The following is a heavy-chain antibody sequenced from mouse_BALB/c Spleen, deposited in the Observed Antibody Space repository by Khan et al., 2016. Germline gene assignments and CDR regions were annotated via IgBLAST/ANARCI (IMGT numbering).Heavy chain of an antibody. J-gene: IGHJ3*01. CDR1: GFTFTDYY. Sequence: EVELVESGGGLVQPGGSLRLSCATSGFTFTDYYMSWVRQPPGKALEWLVFIRNKANGYITEYSASVKGRFTISRDNSQSILYLQMNTLRAEDSATYYCARGEALTPFAYWGQGTLVTVSA. CDR2: IRNKANGYIT. CDR3: ARGEALTPFAY. V-gene: IGHV7-3*02.